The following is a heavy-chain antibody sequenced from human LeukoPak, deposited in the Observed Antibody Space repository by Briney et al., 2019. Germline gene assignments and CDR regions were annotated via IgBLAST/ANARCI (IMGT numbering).Heavy chain of an antibody. CDR2: ISKSGAST. CDR3: AKDAGGTSYYPFDY. CDR1: GFTFSSFA. D-gene: IGHD3-9*01. J-gene: IGHJ4*02. Sequence: GGSLRLSCAASGFTFSSFAMSWVRRPPGKGLQWVSAISKSGASTDYADSVKGWFTISRDNSKSTLYLQMNSLRAEDTAIYYCAKDAGGTSYYPFDYWGQGTPVTVSS. V-gene: IGHV3-23*01.